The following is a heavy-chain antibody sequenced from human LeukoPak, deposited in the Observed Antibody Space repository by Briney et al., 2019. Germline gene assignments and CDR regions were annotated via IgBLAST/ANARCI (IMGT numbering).Heavy chain of an antibody. V-gene: IGHV3-21*01. CDR1: GFTFSSYS. Sequence: GGSLGLSCAASGFTFSSYSMNWVRQAPGKGLEWVSSISSSSSYIYYADSVKGRFTISRDNAKNSLYLQMNSLRAEDTAVYYCAGIVVVPAATNWFDPWGQGTLVTVSS. CDR2: ISSSSSYI. J-gene: IGHJ5*02. CDR3: AGIVVVPAATNWFDP. D-gene: IGHD2-2*01.